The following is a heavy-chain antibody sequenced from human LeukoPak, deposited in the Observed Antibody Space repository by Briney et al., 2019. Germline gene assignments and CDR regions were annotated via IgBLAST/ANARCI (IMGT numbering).Heavy chain of an antibody. V-gene: IGHV4-30-4*08. J-gene: IGHJ4*02. CDR2: IYYSGST. CDR3: ARDHRYCSSTSCYRVSDY. Sequence: SQTLSLTRTVPGGSISSGDYYWSWIRQPPGKGLEWIGYIYYSGSTYYNPSLKSRVTISVDTSKNQFSLKLSSVTAADTAVYYCARDHRYCSSTSCYRVSDYWGQGALVTVSS. CDR1: GGSISSGDYY. D-gene: IGHD2-2*02.